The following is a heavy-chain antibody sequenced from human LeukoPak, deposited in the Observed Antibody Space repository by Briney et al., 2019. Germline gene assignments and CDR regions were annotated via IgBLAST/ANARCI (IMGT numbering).Heavy chain of an antibody. J-gene: IGHJ3*02. CDR2: ISRSGDT. CDR3: AKDRGGGRDAFDI. Sequence: SETLSLTCSVSGDSISSYAWSWIRRPPGKGLEWSGDISRSGDTNYSPSLKSRLTISVDMSKNQFSLKLRSVTAADTAVYYCAKDRGGGRDAFDIWEQGTVVTVSS. CDR1: GDSISSYA. D-gene: IGHD3-10*01. V-gene: IGHV4-59*01.